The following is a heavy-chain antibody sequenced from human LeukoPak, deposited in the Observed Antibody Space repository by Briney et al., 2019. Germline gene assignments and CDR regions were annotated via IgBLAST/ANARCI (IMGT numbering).Heavy chain of an antibody. V-gene: IGHV3-64*01. CDR1: GFTFSSYA. D-gene: IGHD3-22*01. Sequence: GGSLRLSCAASGFTFSSYAMHWVRQAPGKGLEYVSAISSNGGSTYYANSVKGRFTISRDNSKNTLYLQMGSLRAEDMAVYYCARNGYDSSGFVDYWGQGTLVTVSS. CDR2: ISSNGGST. CDR3: ARNGYDSSGFVDY. J-gene: IGHJ4*02.